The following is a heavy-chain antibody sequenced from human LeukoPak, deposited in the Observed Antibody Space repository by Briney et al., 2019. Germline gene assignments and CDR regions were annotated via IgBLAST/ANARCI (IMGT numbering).Heavy chain of an antibody. V-gene: IGHV4-59*01. CDR3: ARGTVPAAIGWFDP. Sequence: SETLSLTCTVSGGSISSYYWNWIRQPPGKGLEWIGYIYYSGSTNYNPSLKSRVTISVDTSKNQFSLKLSSVTAADTAVYYCARGTVPAAIGWFDPWGQGTLVTVSS. CDR2: IYYSGST. D-gene: IGHD2-2*01. CDR1: GGSISSYY. J-gene: IGHJ5*02.